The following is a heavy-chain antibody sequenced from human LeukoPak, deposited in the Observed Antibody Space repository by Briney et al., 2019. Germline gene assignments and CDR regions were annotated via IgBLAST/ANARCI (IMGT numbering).Heavy chain of an antibody. CDR1: GLTFSNYA. CDR3: AKVFYDFWSGYYDY. J-gene: IGHJ4*02. V-gene: IGHV3-23*01. CDR2: ISGSGDNQ. D-gene: IGHD3-3*01. Sequence: PGGSLRLSCAVSGLTFSNYAMSWVRQAPGKGLEWVSVISGSGDNQYYADSMKGRFTISRDNSKNMLYLQINSLRAEDTAVYYCAKVFYDFWSGYYDYWGQGTLVTVSS.